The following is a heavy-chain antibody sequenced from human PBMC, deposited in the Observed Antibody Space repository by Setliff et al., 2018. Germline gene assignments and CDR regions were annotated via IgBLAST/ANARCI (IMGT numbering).Heavy chain of an antibody. CDR3: TTGATI. Sequence: GGSLRLSCAASGFTFSSYAMSWVRQAPGKGLEWVGRIKSKTDGGTTDYAAPVEGRFTISRDDSRNTLSLQMNSLKTEDTAVYYCTTGATIWGQGTMVTVSS. CDR1: GFTFSSYA. CDR2: IKSKTDGGTT. V-gene: IGHV3-15*01. J-gene: IGHJ3*02.